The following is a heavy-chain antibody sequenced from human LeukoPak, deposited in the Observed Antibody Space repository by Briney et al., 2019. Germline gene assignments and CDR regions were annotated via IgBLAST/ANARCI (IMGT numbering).Heavy chain of an antibody. Sequence: GGSLRLSCAASGFTFSSYSMHWVRQAPGKGLEWVAVISYDGSNKYYADSVKGRFTISRDNSKNTLYLQMNSLRAEDTAVYYCAKDVGGGAFDIWGQGTMVTVSS. J-gene: IGHJ3*02. V-gene: IGHV3-30*18. D-gene: IGHD2-15*01. CDR3: AKDVGGGAFDI. CDR1: GFTFSSYS. CDR2: ISYDGSNK.